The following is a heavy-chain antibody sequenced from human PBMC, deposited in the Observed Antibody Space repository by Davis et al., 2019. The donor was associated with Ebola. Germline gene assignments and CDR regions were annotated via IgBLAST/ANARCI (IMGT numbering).Heavy chain of an antibody. V-gene: IGHV3-30-3*01. Sequence: PGGSLRLSCAASGFTFSSYAMHWVRQAPGKGLEWVAVISYDGSNKYYADSVKGRFTISRDNSKNTLYLQMNSLRAEDTAVYYCARAPPPYSSGWYLPYWGQGTLVTVSS. CDR3: ARAPPPYSSGWYLPY. CDR2: ISYDGSNK. CDR1: GFTFSSYA. D-gene: IGHD6-19*01. J-gene: IGHJ4*02.